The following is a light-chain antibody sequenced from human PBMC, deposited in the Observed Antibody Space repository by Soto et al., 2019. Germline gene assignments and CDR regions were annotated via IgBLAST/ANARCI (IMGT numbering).Light chain of an antibody. CDR2: KAS. V-gene: IGKV1-5*03. CDR3: QQYNGYPHT. CDR1: QSISTW. J-gene: IGKJ2*01. Sequence: DIQMTQSPSTLSSSAGDRDTNTCRASQSISTWLAWYQQKPGKAPKLLIYKASSLRNGVPSRFSGSGSGTEFTLTIYSLQPDDFASYYCQQYNGYPHTFGQGTK.